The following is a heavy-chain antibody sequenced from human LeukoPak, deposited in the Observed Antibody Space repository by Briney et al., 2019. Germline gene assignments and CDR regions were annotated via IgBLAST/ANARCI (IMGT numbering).Heavy chain of an antibody. CDR3: AKDSSYSIPSDAFDI. D-gene: IGHD2-21*01. Sequence: GGSLRLSCAASGFTFDDYAMHWVRQAPGKGLEWVSGISWNSGSIGYADSVKGRFTISRDNAKNSLYLQMNGLRAEDTALYYCAKDSSYSIPSDAFDIWGQGTMVTVSS. V-gene: IGHV3-9*01. CDR2: ISWNSGSI. CDR1: GFTFDDYA. J-gene: IGHJ3*02.